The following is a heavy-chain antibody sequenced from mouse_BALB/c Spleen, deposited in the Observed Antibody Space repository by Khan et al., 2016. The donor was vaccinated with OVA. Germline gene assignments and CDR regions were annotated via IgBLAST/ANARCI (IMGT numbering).Heavy chain of an antibody. V-gene: IGHV1S81*02. Sequence: QVQLQQSGAELVKPGASVKLSCKATGYTFSSYYMYWVKQRPGQGLEWIGGINPNNGGPNFNEKFKTKATLTVDTSSSTAYMHLSSLTSEDSAVSYCARSGYGNPFDYWGQGTLVTVSS. CDR3: ARSGYGNPFDY. J-gene: IGHJ3*01. CDR1: GYTFSSYY. D-gene: IGHD2-1*01. CDR2: INPNNGGP.